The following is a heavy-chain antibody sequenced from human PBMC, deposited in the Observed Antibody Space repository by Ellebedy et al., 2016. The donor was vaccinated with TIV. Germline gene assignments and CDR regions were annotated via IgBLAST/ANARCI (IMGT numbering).Heavy chain of an antibody. Sequence: GESLKISXAASGFTFSSYDMHWVRQATGKGLEWVSAIGTAGDTYYPGSVKGRFTISRENAKNSLYLQMNSLRARDTAVYYCARASSSGWTYYFDYWGQGTLVTVSS. V-gene: IGHV3-13*01. CDR1: GFTFSSYD. J-gene: IGHJ4*02. CDR3: ARASSSGWTYYFDY. D-gene: IGHD6-19*01. CDR2: IGTAGDT.